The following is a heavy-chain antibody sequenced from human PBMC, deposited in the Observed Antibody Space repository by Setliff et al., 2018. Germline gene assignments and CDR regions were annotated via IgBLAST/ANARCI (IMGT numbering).Heavy chain of an antibody. D-gene: IGHD3-22*01. J-gene: IGHJ4*02. CDR2: ISGSGGRT. CDR1: GFTVSAND. V-gene: IGHV3-23*01. Sequence: GGSLRLSCAASGFTVSANDMNWVRQAPGKGLEWVSAISGSGGRTYYADSVKGRFTISRDNSKNTLYLQMNSLRAEDTAVYYCAKGLKSSGPDWYFDYWGPGTLVTVSS. CDR3: AKGLKSSGPDWYFDY.